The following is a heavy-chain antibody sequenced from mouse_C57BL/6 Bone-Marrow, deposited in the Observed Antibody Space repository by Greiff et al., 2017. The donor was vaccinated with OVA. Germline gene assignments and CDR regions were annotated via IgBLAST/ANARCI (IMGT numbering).Heavy chain of an antibody. J-gene: IGHJ4*01. CDR2: IDPETGGT. V-gene: IGHV1-15*01. Sequence: VKLMESGAELVRPGASVTLSCKASGYTFTDYEMHWVKQTPVHGLEWIGAIDPETGGTAYNQKFKGKAMLTADKSSSTAYMELRSLTSEDSAVYYCTRGGDYAMDYWGQGTSVTVSS. CDR1: GYTFTDYE. CDR3: TRGGDYAMDY.